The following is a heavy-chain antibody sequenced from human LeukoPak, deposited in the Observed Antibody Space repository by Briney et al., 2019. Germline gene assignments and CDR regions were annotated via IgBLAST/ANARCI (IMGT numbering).Heavy chain of an antibody. Sequence: ASVKVSCKASGYTFTGYHMHWVRQAPGQGLEWMGWINPNSGGTNYAQKFQGRVTMTRDTSISTAYMELSRLRSDDTAVYYCARAGLYSGSYYWFDPWGQGTLVTVSS. V-gene: IGHV1-2*02. J-gene: IGHJ5*02. CDR2: INPNSGGT. CDR3: ARAGLYSGSYYWFDP. D-gene: IGHD1-26*01. CDR1: GYTFTGYH.